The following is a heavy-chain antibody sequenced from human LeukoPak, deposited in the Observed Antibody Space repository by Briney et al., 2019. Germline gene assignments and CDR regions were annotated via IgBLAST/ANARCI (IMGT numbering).Heavy chain of an antibody. D-gene: IGHD6-19*01. CDR3: ARDQRWLVPYYYYGMDV. V-gene: IGHV3-21*01. Sequence: EGSLRLSCAASGFTFSSYSMNWVRQAPGKGLEWVSSISSSSSYIYYADSVKGRFTISRDNAKNSLYLQMNSLRAEDTAVYYCARDQRWLVPYYYYGMDVWGQGTTVTVSS. J-gene: IGHJ6*02. CDR2: ISSSSSYI. CDR1: GFTFSSYS.